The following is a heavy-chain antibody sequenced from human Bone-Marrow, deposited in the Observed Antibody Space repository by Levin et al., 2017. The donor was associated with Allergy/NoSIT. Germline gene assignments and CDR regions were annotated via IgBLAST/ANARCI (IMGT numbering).Heavy chain of an antibody. D-gene: IGHD3-22*01. CDR1: GGTFSSYA. CDR2: IIPIFGTA. CDR3: ARADYHYDSSGYYFDY. Sequence: SVKVSCKASGGTFSSYAISWVRQAPGQGLEWMGGIIPIFGTANYAQKFQGRVTITADESTSTAYMELSSLRSEDTAVYYCARADYHYDSSGYYFDYWGQGTLVTVSS. V-gene: IGHV1-69*13. J-gene: IGHJ4*02.